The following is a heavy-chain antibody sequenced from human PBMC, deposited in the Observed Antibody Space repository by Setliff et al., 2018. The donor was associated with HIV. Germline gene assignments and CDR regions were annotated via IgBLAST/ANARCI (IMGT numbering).Heavy chain of an antibody. CDR2: ISSTGYTI. Sequence: GESLKISCAASGFTFSSYSMNWVRQAPGKGPEWVSCISSTGYTIYYADSVKGRFTISRDNAKNSLYLQMNSLRAEDTAIYYCARDDPAGGIDFWGQGTLVTVSS. CDR3: ARDDPAGGIDF. CDR1: GFTFSSYS. J-gene: IGHJ4*02. D-gene: IGHD1-26*01. V-gene: IGHV3-48*03.